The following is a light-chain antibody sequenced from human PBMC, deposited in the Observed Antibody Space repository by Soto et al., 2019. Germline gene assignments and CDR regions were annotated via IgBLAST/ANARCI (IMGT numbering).Light chain of an antibody. CDR2: GTS. V-gene: IGKV3-15*01. J-gene: IGKJ1*01. CDR3: QYYNDWWT. CDR1: QSVSSN. Sequence: EIVMTQSPATLSVSPGERATLSCRASQSVSSNLAWYQQKPGQAPRLLIYGTSTRATGIPARFSGSGSGTEFTLTISSLQFEDFAVYYCQYYNDWWTFGQGTKVEIK.